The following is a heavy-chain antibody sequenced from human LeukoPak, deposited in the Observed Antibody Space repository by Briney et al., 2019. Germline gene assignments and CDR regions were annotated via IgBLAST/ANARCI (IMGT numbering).Heavy chain of an antibody. V-gene: IGHV4-59*08. D-gene: IGHD3-16*01. CDR2: ISDSGSP. Sequence: SETLSLTCSVSGASVSNYYWSWLRQPPGKGLEWIGHISDSGSPTCNPSLKSRVTISEDMSKNQISLNLRSVTAADTAVYYCARHADGGVFIKTYFFDSWGQGFLVSVPS. J-gene: IGHJ4*02. CDR3: ARHADGGVFIKTYFFDS. CDR1: GASVSNYY.